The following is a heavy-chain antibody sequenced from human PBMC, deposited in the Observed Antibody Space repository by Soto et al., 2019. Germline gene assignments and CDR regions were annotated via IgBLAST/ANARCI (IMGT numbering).Heavy chain of an antibody. V-gene: IGHV3-21*01. CDR2: ISSSSSYI. Sequence: GGSLRLSCAASGFTFSSYSMNWVRQAPGKGLEWVSSISSSSSYIYYADSVKGRLNISRDNAKNSLYLQMNSLRAEDTAVYYCARGHCSSTSCEYYYYYGMDVWGQGTTVTVSS. CDR1: GFTFSSYS. J-gene: IGHJ6*02. CDR3: ARGHCSSTSCEYYYYYGMDV. D-gene: IGHD2-2*01.